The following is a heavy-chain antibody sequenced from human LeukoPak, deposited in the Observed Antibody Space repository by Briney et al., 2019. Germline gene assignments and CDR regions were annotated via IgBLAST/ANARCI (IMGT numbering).Heavy chain of an antibody. CDR2: ISGSGGST. J-gene: IGHJ6*02. CDR1: GFTFSSYA. V-gene: IGHV3-23*01. CDR3: AKPPTPYSSSWNPAYYYYGMDV. Sequence: GGSLRLSCAASGFTFSSYAMSWVRQAPGKGLEWVSAISGSGGSTYYADSVKGRFTISRDNSKNTLYLQMNSLRAEDTAVYYCAKPPTPYSSSWNPAYYYYGMDVWGQGTTVTVSS. D-gene: IGHD6-13*01.